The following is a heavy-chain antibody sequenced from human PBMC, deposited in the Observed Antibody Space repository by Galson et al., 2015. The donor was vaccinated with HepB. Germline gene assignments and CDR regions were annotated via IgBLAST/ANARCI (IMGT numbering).Heavy chain of an antibody. Sequence: SLRLSCAASGFTVSSNYMSWVRQAPGKGLEWVSVIYSGGSTYYADSVKGRFTISRDNSKNTLYLQMNSLRAEDTAVYYCARGLAVAGTSLYYYYYGMDVWGQGTTVTVSS. D-gene: IGHD6-19*01. J-gene: IGHJ6*02. V-gene: IGHV3-53*01. CDR2: IYSGGST. CDR3: ARGLAVAGTSLYYYYYGMDV. CDR1: GFTVSSNY.